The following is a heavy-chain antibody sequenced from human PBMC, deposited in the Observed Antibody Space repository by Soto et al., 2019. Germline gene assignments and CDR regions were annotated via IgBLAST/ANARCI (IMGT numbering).Heavy chain of an antibody. Sequence: QVQLQQWGAGLLKPSETLSLTCAVYGGSFSGYYWSWIRQPPGKGLEWIGEINHSGSTNYNPSLNSRVTISVDTSKNQFSLKLSAVTAADTAVYCCARAGGYSSAWPWGQGTLVTVSS. CDR1: GGSFSGYY. CDR2: INHSGST. V-gene: IGHV4-34*01. D-gene: IGHD5-18*01. CDR3: ARAGGYSSAWP. J-gene: IGHJ5*02.